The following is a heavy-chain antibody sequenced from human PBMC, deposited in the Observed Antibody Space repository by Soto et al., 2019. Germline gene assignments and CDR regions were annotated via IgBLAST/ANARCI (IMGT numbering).Heavy chain of an antibody. Sequence: ASVKVSCKASGFTFTSPAMQWARQARGQRLEWIGWIVVGSGNTNYAQKFQERVTITRDMSTSTAYMELSSLRSEDTAVYYCAADPSYYGSGSYYNAYIVWGKGTTVTVSS. V-gene: IGHV1-58*02. J-gene: IGHJ6*04. CDR3: AADPSYYGSGSYYNAYIV. CDR2: IVVGSGNT. D-gene: IGHD3-10*01. CDR1: GFTFTSPA.